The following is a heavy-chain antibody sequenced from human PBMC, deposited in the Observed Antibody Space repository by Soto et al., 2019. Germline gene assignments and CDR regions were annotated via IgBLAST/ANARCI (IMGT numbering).Heavy chain of an antibody. Sequence: EVQLLESGGGLVQPGGSLRLSCAASGFTFRFYDMFWVPQAPGKGPEWVSIVSTSGGRTEYADYVRGRFTISRDNAENTLSLQMNSLAVDDTAVYYCVRKGYETGWYYDQWGQGTLVTVSS. D-gene: IGHD6-19*01. J-gene: IGHJ4*02. CDR1: GFTFRFYD. CDR2: VSTSGGRT. CDR3: VRKGYETGWYYDQ. V-gene: IGHV3-23*01.